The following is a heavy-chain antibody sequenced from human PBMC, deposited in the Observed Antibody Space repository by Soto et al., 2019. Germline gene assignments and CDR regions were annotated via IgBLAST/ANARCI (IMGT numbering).Heavy chain of an antibody. CDR2: IYDSGST. D-gene: IGHD3-16*01. Sequence: SETLSLTCTVSCGSVSNYYWSWIRQPPGKGLEWIGYIYDSGSTYYNPSLKSRVTISVDASKNQFSLKLRSVTAADTAVYYCARENWGNSNWFDPWGQGKLVPVSS. V-gene: IGHV4-59*02. CDR1: CGSVSNYY. CDR3: ARENWGNSNWFDP. J-gene: IGHJ5*02.